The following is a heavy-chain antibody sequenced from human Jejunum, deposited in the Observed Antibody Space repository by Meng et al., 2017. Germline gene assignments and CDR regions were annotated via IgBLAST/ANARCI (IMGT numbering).Heavy chain of an antibody. CDR3: ARDSMGSLDY. J-gene: IGHJ4*02. V-gene: IGHV4-61*08. D-gene: IGHD1-26*01. Sequence: VHRQESGPGLLRLSETPSLICTVSGGSVGRAGYQWGWIRQPPGRGLEWIGYANTNYNPSLKRRVTISLDTSRNLFSLSLTSVTAADTAVCYCARDSMGSLDYWGQGILVTVSS. CDR2: ANT. CDR1: GGSVGRAGYQ.